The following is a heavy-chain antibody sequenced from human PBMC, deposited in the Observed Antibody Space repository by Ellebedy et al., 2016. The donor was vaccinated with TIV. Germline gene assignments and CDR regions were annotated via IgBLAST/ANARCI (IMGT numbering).Heavy chain of an antibody. CDR1: GGSFSGYY. Sequence: MPSETLSLTCAVYGGSFSGYYWSWIRQPPGKGLEWIGEINHSGSTNYNPSLKSRVTISVDTSKNQFSLKLSSVTAADTAVYYCASLSAGYYYGMDVWGQGTTVTVSS. CDR3: ASLSAGYYYGMDV. J-gene: IGHJ6*02. D-gene: IGHD2/OR15-2a*01. CDR2: INHSGST. V-gene: IGHV4-34*01.